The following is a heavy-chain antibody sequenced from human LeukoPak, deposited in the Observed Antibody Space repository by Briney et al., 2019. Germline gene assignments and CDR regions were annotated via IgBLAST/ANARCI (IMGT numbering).Heavy chain of an antibody. CDR3: AKDRRHTVSGGYFDL. D-gene: IGHD3-10*01. CDR1: GFTFDDYA. J-gene: IGHJ2*01. Sequence: PGGSLRLSCAASGFTFDDYAMHWVRQAPGKGLEWVSGISWNSGHIGYADSVKGRFTISIDNAKNSLYLQMNSLRAGDTALYYCAKDRRHTVSGGYFDLWGRGTLVIVSS. CDR2: ISWNSGHI. V-gene: IGHV3-9*01.